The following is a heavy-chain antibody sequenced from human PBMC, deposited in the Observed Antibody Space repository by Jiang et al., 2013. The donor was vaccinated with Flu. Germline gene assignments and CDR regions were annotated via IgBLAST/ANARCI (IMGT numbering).Heavy chain of an antibody. CDR1: GYTFTSYY. D-gene: IGHD2-2*01. CDR3: ASHYLGYCSSTSCSLGVPGYYYYGMDV. V-gene: IGHV1-46*01. J-gene: IGHJ6*02. Sequence: ASGYTFTSYYMHWVRQAPGQGLEWMGIINPSGGSTSYAQKFQGRVTMTRDTSTSTVYMELSSLRSEDTAVYYCASHYLGYCSSTSCSLGVPGYYYYGMDVWGQGTTVTVSS. CDR2: INPSGGST.